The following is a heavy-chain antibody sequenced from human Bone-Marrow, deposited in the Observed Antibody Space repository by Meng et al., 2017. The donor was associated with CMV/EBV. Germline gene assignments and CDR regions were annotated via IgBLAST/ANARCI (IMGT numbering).Heavy chain of an antibody. CDR2: IIPILGIA. Sequence: SVKVSCKASGGTFSSYAISWVRQAPGQGLEWMGGIIPILGIANYAQKFQGRVTITADKSTSTAYMELSSLRSEDTAVYYCARDSGLLGYCSSTSCYVVYYWRQGPLVPVPS. J-gene: IGHJ4*02. V-gene: IGHV1-69*10. CDR3: ARDSGLLGYCSSTSCYVVYY. CDR1: GGTFSSYA. D-gene: IGHD2-2*01.